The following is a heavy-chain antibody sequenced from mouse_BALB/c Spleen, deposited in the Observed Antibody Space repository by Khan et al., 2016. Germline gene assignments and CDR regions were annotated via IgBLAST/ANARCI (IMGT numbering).Heavy chain of an antibody. CDR2: INPGSGGS. J-gene: IGHJ3*01. V-gene: IGHV1-54*01. Sequence: VQLQQPGAELVRPGTSVKVSCKASGYAFTNYLIEWVKQRPGQGLEWFGVINPGSGGSNYNEKFKGKAALTADISSSTAYMQLSSLTSDDSAVYFCARSDGYDVGYAYWGQGTLVTVSA. CDR1: GYAFTNYL. D-gene: IGHD2-2*01. CDR3: ARSDGYDVGYAY.